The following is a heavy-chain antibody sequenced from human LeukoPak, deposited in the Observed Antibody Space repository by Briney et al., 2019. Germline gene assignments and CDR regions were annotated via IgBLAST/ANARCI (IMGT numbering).Heavy chain of an antibody. CDR3: ARAPYCSSTSCYPYHFDY. CDR1: GGSFSGYY. Sequence: SETLSLTCAVYGGSFSGYYWSWIRQPPGKGLEWIGEINHSGSTNYNPSLKSRVTISVDTSKNQFSLKLSSVTAADTAVYYCARAPYCSSTSCYPYHFDYWGQGTLVTVSS. V-gene: IGHV4-34*01. J-gene: IGHJ4*02. D-gene: IGHD2-2*01. CDR2: INHSGST.